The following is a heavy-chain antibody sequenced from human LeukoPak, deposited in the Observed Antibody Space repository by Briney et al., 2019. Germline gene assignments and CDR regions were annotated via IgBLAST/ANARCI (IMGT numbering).Heavy chain of an antibody. D-gene: IGHD3-3*01. CDR3: TRSEGKGFDY. V-gene: IGHV3-15*01. J-gene: IGHJ4*02. CDR2: VKSKTDGGTT. Sequence: GGSLRLSCAASGFSFSNAWMSWVRQAPGKGLEWVGLVKSKTDGGTTDYAAPVEGRFTISRDDSENTVYLQMNSLKTEDTAVYYCTRSEGKGFDYWGQGALVTVSS. CDR1: GFSFSNAW.